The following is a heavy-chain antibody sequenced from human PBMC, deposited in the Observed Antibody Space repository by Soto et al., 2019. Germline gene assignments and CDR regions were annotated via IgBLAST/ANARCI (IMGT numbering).Heavy chain of an antibody. V-gene: IGHV3-23*01. CDR3: AKERSSGWSFDY. Sequence: GGSLRLSCAASGFTFSTHAMNWVRQAPGKGLEWVSGISGSGDSTYYADSVKGRFTASRDNSKNTLYLQMNSLRAEDTAVFYCAKERSSGWSFDYWGQGTLVTVSS. CDR2: ISGSGDST. J-gene: IGHJ4*02. D-gene: IGHD6-19*01. CDR1: GFTFSTHA.